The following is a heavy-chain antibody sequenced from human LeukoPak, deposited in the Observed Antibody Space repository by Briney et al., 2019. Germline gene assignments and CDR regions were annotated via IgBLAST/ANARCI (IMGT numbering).Heavy chain of an antibody. V-gene: IGHV1-18*01. D-gene: IGHD5-18*01. J-gene: IGHJ3*02. CDR1: GYTFTNYN. CDR3: ARGMGYSYGHPQGAFDI. CDR2: ISTYNANT. Sequence: GASVKVSCKASGYTFTNYNISWVRQAPGQGLEWMGWISTYNANTNYAQKLQGRVTMTTDTSTSTAYMELRSLRSDDTAVYYCARGMGYSYGHPQGAFDIWGQGTMVTVSS.